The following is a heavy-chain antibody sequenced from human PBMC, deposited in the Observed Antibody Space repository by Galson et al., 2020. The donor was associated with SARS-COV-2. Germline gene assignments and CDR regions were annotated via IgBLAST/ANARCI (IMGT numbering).Heavy chain of an antibody. CDR1: GFTFSDYG. Sequence: GESLKISCAASGFTFSDYGMHWVRQAPGKGLEWVAGISFDGRSTYFADSVKGRCLVSRDDSKNTLFMRMNSVRPEDTAVYYCAKVSPIYTNMVPDFDYWGQGTLVTVAS. CDR3: AKVSPIYTNMVPDFDY. J-gene: IGHJ4*02. V-gene: IGHV3-30*18. CDR2: ISFDGRST. D-gene: IGHD5-18*01.